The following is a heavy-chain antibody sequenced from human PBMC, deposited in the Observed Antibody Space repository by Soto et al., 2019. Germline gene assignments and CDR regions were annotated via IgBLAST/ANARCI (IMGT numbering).Heavy chain of an antibody. CDR2: IYSGGST. CDR1: GFTVSSNY. V-gene: IGHV3-53*01. CDR3: AREGGGYYGSGTLDAFDI. J-gene: IGHJ3*02. D-gene: IGHD3-10*01. Sequence: EVQLVESGGGLIQPGGSLRLSCAASGFTVSSNYMSWVRQAPGKGLEWVSVIYSGGSTYYADSVKGRFTISRDNSRNTLYLQMNSLRAEDTAVYYCAREGGGYYGSGTLDAFDIWGQGTMVTVSS.